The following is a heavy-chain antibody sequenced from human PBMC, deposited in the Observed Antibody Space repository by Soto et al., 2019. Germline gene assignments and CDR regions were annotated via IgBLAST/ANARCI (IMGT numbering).Heavy chain of an antibody. CDR3: TANADFDY. V-gene: IGHV3-15*07. CDR2: IKKRSDGGTI. Sequence: VGSLRLSCAASGFNFYDAWMNWVRQAPGKGLEWVARIKKRSDGGTIDYAAPVKGRFTISRDDSKATLFLQMNSLKTEDTGVYYCTANADFDYWGQGTVVTVSS. CDR1: GFNFYDAW. J-gene: IGHJ4*02.